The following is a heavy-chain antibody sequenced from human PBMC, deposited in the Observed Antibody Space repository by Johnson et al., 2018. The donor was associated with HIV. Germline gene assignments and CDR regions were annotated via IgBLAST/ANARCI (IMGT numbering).Heavy chain of an antibody. CDR2: IKQDGSEK. D-gene: IGHD1-1*01. Sequence: VQLVESGGGLVQPGGSLRLSCAASGFTFSSYWMSWVRQAPGKGLEWVANIKQDGSEKYYVDSVKGRFTISRDNSKNTLYLQMNSLRAEDTAVYYCARETGTHAFDIWGQGTMVTVSS. CDR1: GFTFSSYW. CDR3: ARETGTHAFDI. J-gene: IGHJ3*02. V-gene: IGHV3-7*01.